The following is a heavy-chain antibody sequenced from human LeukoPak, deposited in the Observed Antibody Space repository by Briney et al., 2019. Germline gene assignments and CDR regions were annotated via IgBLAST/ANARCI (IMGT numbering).Heavy chain of an antibody. V-gene: IGHV1-2*02. CDR2: INPNSGGT. J-gene: IGHJ2*01. D-gene: IGHD4-23*01. CDR1: GYTFTGYY. Sequence: ASVKASCKASGYTFTGYYMHWVRQAPGQGLECMGWINPNSGGTNYAQKFQGRVTMTRDTSITTAYMELSRLSSDDTAVYYCARHPGKVTNDWYFDLWGRGTLVTVSS. CDR3: ARHPGKVTNDWYFDL.